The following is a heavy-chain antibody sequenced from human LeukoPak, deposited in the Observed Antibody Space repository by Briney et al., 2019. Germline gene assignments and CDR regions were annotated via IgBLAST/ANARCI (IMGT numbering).Heavy chain of an antibody. CDR2: IKQDGSEK. D-gene: IGHD6-19*01. CDR3: VRGEEVVAGTGNWFDP. CDR1: GFTFSSRDW. Sequence: GGSLRLSCVASGFTFSSRDWMTWVRQAPGKGLEWVANIKQDGSEKNYVDSVKGRFTISRDNAKNSVDLQMNSLRAEDTAIYYCVRGEEVVAGTGNWFDPWGQGTLVTVSS. V-gene: IGHV3-7*01. J-gene: IGHJ5*02.